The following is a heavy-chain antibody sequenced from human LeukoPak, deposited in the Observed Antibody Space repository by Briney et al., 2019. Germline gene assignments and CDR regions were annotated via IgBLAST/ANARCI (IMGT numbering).Heavy chain of an antibody. D-gene: IGHD5-24*01. J-gene: IGHJ4*02. Sequence: PSETLSLTCAVYGGSFSGYYWSWIRQPPGKGLEWIGEINHSGSTNYNPTLKSRVTVSVDTSKNQISLKLSSVTAADTAVYYCARARGDGYNFDYWGQGTLVTVSS. CDR1: GGSFSGYY. CDR3: ARARGDGYNFDY. CDR2: INHSGST. V-gene: IGHV4-34*01.